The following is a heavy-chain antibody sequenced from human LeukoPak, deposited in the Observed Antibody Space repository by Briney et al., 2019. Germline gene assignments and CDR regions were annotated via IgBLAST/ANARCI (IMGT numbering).Heavy chain of an antibody. CDR1: GGSISSYY. J-gene: IGHJ4*02. Sequence: PSETLSLTCTVSGGSISSYYWSWIRQPPGRGLEWIGAIYYSGTTYYNPSLKSRVTLSIDPSKNGFSLKVNFVTAADTAVYYCARHPRAYTVTTAYIDSWGQGTLVTVSS. D-gene: IGHD4-11*01. CDR2: IYYSGTT. CDR3: ARHPRAYTVTTAYIDS. V-gene: IGHV4-59*08.